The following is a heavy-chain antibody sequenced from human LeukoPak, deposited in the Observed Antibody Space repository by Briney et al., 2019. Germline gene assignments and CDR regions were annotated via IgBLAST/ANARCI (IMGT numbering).Heavy chain of an antibody. CDR1: GLTFSSHA. V-gene: IGHV3-23*01. J-gene: IGHJ6*02. CDR2: ISGSRGST. D-gene: IGHD3-10*01. Sequence: PGGSQRLSCAASGLTFSSHAMSWVRQAPGKGLECVSTISGSRGSTYYADSVKGRFTISRDNSKNTVYLQMNSLRAEDTAVYYCAKYFYDYSYYGMDVWGQGTTVTVSS. CDR3: AKYFYDYSYYGMDV.